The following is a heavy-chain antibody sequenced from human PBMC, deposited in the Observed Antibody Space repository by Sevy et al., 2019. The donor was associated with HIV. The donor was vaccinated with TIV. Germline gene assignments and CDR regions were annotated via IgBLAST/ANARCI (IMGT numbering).Heavy chain of an antibody. CDR3: ARGPAARDIWSGYSHRWFDP. V-gene: IGHV4-34*01. Sequence: SETLSLTCAVFGGSFSGYYWSFIRQPPGKGLEWIGEINHSGNTNYNPSLKSRITISVDTSKNQLSLTLRYVTAADTAVYYCARGPAARDIWSGYSHRWFDPWGQGTLVTVSS. D-gene: IGHD3-3*01. J-gene: IGHJ5*02. CDR2: INHSGNT. CDR1: GGSFSGYY.